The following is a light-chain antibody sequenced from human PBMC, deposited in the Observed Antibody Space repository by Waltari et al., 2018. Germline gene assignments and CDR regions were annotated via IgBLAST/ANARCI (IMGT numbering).Light chain of an antibody. J-gene: IGKJ2*01. CDR1: QSITNY. CDR3: LQSYSTPYT. Sequence: DIQMTQSPSSLSAFVGDRVTITCRASQSITNYLNWYQEQPGKAPKLLIYGASSLQGGVPSRFSGSGSGTDFTLTISSLQPEDFATYYCLQSYSTPYTFGQGTRLEFK. V-gene: IGKV1-39*01. CDR2: GAS.